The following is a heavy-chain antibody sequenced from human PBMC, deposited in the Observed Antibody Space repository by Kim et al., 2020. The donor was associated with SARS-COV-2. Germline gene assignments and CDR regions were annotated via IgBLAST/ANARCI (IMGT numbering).Heavy chain of an antibody. CDR3: ARRDSSGVGY. Sequence: STYYNPTLKSRVTISVDTYKNQFSLKLSSVTAADTAVYYCARRDSSGVGYWGQGTLVTVS. CDR2: ST. V-gene: IGHV4-39*01. D-gene: IGHD6-19*01. J-gene: IGHJ4*02.